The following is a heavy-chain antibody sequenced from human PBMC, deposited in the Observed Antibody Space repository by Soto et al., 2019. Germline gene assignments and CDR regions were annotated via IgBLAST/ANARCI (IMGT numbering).Heavy chain of an antibody. D-gene: IGHD4-17*01. Sequence: QVQLVQSGAEVKKPGASVKVSCKASGYTFTSYYMHWVRQAPGQGLEWMGIINPSGGSTSYAQKFQGRVTMTRDTSTSTVYMELSSLRSEDTAVYYCASRSYGDYEGTPDYYYYYMDVWGKGTTVTVSS. J-gene: IGHJ6*03. V-gene: IGHV1-46*03. CDR2: INPSGGST. CDR3: ASRSYGDYEGTPDYYYYYMDV. CDR1: GYTFTSYY.